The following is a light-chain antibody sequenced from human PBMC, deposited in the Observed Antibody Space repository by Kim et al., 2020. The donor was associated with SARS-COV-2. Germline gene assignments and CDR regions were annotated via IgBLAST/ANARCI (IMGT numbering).Light chain of an antibody. J-gene: IGLJ3*02. CDR2: YNS. V-gene: IGLV3-21*04. Sequence: SYELTQPPSVSVAPGKAASITCGGNNIGSQRVHWYQQKPGQAPVLVIYYNSDRPSGIPERFSGSNSGNTATLTISRVEAGEEADHYCRGWDRGSEDWV. CDR1: NIGSQR. CDR3: RGWDRGSEDWV.